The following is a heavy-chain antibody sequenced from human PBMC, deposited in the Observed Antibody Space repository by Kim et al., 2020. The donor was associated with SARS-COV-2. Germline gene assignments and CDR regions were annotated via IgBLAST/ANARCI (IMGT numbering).Heavy chain of an antibody. D-gene: IGHD2-15*01. J-gene: IGHJ3*02. CDR1: GFTFSSYS. Sequence: GGSLRLSCAASGFTFSSYSMNWVRQAPGKGLEWVSSISSSSSYIYYADSVKGRFTISRDNAKNSLYLQMNSLRAEDTAVYYCARDLRVVAAWDDAFDIWGQGTMVTVSS. V-gene: IGHV3-21*01. CDR2: ISSSSSYI. CDR3: ARDLRVVAAWDDAFDI.